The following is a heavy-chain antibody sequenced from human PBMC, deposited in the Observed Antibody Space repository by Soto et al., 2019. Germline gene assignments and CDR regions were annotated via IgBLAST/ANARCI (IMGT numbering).Heavy chain of an antibody. D-gene: IGHD4-17*01. CDR1: GYTITSHG. V-gene: IGHV1-18*01. J-gene: IGHJ4*02. CDR2: ISAYNGNT. Sequence: ASVKVSCKASGYTITSHGISWVRQAPGQGLEWMGWISAYNGNTNYSQKFQGRVTITRDTSASTAYMELSSLRSEDTAVYYCARVYYGDASYFDYWGQGTLVTVSS. CDR3: ARVYYGDASYFDY.